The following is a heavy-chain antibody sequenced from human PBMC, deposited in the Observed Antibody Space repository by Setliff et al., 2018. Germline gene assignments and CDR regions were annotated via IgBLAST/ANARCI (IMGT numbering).Heavy chain of an antibody. D-gene: IGHD3-22*01. J-gene: IGHJ4*02. V-gene: IGHV4-34*01. CDR3: ARRGLGSYYDGSDFLSFDY. CDR2: SNHGGST. Sequence: SETLSLTCSVYGESFSNNYWSWIRQSPGRGLEWIGESNHGGSTSYNPSLKSRLTMSVDTSKNQFSLKLTSVTAADSAVYYCARRGLGSYYDGSDFLSFDYWGQGNLVTVSS. CDR1: GESFSNNY.